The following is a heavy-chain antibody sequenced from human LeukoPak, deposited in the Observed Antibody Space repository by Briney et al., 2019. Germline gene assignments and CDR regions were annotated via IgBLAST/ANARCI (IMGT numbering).Heavy chain of an antibody. CDR3: ASGSFSPNWFDP. J-gene: IGHJ5*02. D-gene: IGHD1-26*01. CDR1: GGSISSYY. V-gene: IGHV4-34*01. CDR2: INHSGST. Sequence: SETLSLTCTVSGGSISSYYWSWIRQPPGKGLEWIGEINHSGSTNYNPSLKSRVTISVDTSKNQFSLKLSSVTAADTAVYYCASGSFSPNWFDPWGQGTLVTVSS.